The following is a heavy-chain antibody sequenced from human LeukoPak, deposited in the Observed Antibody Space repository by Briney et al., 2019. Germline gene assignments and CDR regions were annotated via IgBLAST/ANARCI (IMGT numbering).Heavy chain of an antibody. Sequence: ASVKVSCKASGYTFTGYYMHWVRQAPGQGLEWMGWINPNSGGTNSAQKFQGRVTMTRDTSISTGYMELSRLRSDDTALYYCAGGEVSHSFDPWGQGTLVTVSS. CDR2: INPNSGGT. CDR1: GYTFTGYY. J-gene: IGHJ5*02. D-gene: IGHD1-26*01. V-gene: IGHV1-2*02. CDR3: AGGEVSHSFDP.